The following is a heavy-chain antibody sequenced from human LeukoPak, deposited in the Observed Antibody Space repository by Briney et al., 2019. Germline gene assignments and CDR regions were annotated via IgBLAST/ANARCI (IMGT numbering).Heavy chain of an antibody. CDR1: GGSFSGYY. J-gene: IGHJ4*02. CDR2: INHSGST. CDR3: PRNRKATDGGTRHKNSRGRLLNSSGYYYDY. V-gene: IGHV4-34*01. Sequence: SETLPLTCAVYGGSFSGYYWSWIRQPPGKGLEWIGEINHSGSTNYNPSLKSRVTLSVDTSRNQFSLKRSSVTAADTAVYYCPRNRKATDGGTRHKNSRGRLLNSSGYYYDYWGQGTLVTVSS. D-gene: IGHD3-22*01.